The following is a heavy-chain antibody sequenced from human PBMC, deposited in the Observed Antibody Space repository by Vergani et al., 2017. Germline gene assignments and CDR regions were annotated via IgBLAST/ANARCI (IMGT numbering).Heavy chain of an antibody. CDR1: GLPVSGFAFNTYA. D-gene: IGHD2-8*01. J-gene: IGHJ4*02. Sequence: RLVQSGGGLAHPGGSLRLSCAASGLPVSGFAFNTYAMIWVRQAPGKGLEWVSGISATGDDNTDYADSVNGRFTISRDNSKKMMSLQMNILRVEDTAVYYCARGGKGIIMVFPSIHLWGQGTQVSVS. V-gene: IGHV3-23*04. CDR3: ARGGKGIIMVFPSIHL. CDR2: ISATGDDNT.